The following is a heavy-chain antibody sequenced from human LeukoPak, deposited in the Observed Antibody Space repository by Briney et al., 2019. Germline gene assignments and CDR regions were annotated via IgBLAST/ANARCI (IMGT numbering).Heavy chain of an antibody. CDR1: GDSIINYY. Sequence: PSETLSLTCSVSGDSIINYYWSWIRQSPEKGLEWIGYIYYTGTTKYNPSLESRVFMSVDTSKTQFSLRLTSVTVADTAVYYCAKEPSVWGQGILVTVSS. CDR3: AKEPSV. CDR2: IYYTGTT. V-gene: IGHV4-59*01. J-gene: IGHJ4*02.